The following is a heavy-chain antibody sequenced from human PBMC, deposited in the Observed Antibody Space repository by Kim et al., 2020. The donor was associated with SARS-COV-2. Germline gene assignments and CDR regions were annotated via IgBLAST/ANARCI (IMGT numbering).Heavy chain of an antibody. D-gene: IGHD2-21*01. CDR3: ASVNCGGDCYLRSYWYFDL. Sequence: SETLSLTCTVSGGSISSYYWSWIRQPPGKGLEWIGYIYYSGSTNYNPSLKSRVTISVDTSKNQFSLKLSSVTAADTAVYYCASVNCGGDCYLRSYWYFDLWGRGTLVTVSS. CDR1: GGSISSYY. V-gene: IGHV4-59*13. CDR2: IYYSGST. J-gene: IGHJ2*01.